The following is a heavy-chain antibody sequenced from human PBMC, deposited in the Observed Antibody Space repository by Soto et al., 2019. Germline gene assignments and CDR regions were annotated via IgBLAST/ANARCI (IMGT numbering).Heavy chain of an antibody. D-gene: IGHD2-15*01. V-gene: IGHV3-30-3*01. CDR1: GFTFSSYA. Sequence: QVQLVESGGGVVQPGRSLRLSCAASGFTFSSYAMHWVRQAPGKGLEWVAVISYDGSNKYYADSVKGRFTISRDNSKNTLYLQMNSLRAEDTAVYYCARDLLKYAYCSGGSCYLPSFDYGMDVWGQGTTVTVSS. J-gene: IGHJ6*02. CDR2: ISYDGSNK. CDR3: ARDLLKYAYCSGGSCYLPSFDYGMDV.